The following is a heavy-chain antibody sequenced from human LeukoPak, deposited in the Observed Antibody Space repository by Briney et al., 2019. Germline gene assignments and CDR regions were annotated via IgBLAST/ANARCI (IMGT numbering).Heavy chain of an antibody. J-gene: IGHJ4*02. D-gene: IGHD5-18*01. V-gene: IGHV4-59*01. Sequence: SETLSLTCTVSGGSISSYYWSWIRQPPGKGLEWIGYIYYSGSTNYNPSLKSRVTISVDTSKNQFSLKLSSVTAADTAVYYCARGLRMAPGYFDYWGQGTLVTVSS. CDR1: GGSISSYY. CDR3: ARGLRMAPGYFDY. CDR2: IYYSGST.